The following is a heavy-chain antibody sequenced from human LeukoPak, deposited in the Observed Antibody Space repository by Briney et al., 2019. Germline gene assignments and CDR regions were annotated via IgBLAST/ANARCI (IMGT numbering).Heavy chain of an antibody. D-gene: IGHD2-8*01. CDR2: ISSSSSTI. J-gene: IGHJ6*02. CDR3: AREMGVPPIYYYGMDV. V-gene: IGHV3-48*01. Sequence: GGSLRLSCAASGFTFSSYSMNWVRQAPGKGLEWVSYISSSSSTIYYADSVKGRFTISRDNAKNSLYLQMNSLRAEDTAVYYCAREMGVPPIYYYGMDVWGQGTTVTVSS. CDR1: GFTFSSYS.